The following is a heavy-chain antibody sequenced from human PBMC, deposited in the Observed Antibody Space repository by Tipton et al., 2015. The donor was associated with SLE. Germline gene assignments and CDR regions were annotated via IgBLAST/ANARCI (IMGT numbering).Heavy chain of an antibody. CDR2: ISSSGGST. D-gene: IGHD3-16*01. V-gene: IGHV3-64D*06. CDR3: VKDGGREFDP. CDR1: GFTFSNFV. J-gene: IGHJ5*02. Sequence: SLRLSCAASGFTFSNFVMHWVRQAPGKGLEYVSTISSSGGSTYYADSVKGRFTISRDNSKNTLYLQMSSLRVEDTAVYYCVKDGGREFDPWGQGTLVTVSS.